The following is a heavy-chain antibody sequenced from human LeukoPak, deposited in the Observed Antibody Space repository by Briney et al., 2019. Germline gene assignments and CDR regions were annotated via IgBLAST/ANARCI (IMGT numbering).Heavy chain of an antibody. J-gene: IGHJ4*02. CDR1: GFTFSSYT. CDR3: ARVDTVMAYYFDL. V-gene: IGHV3-53*04. Sequence: GGSLRLSCAASGFTFSSYTMTWVRQAPGKGLEWVSTIYSGGTTYYADSVMGRFTISRHNSRNTLYLQMNSLRAEDTAVYYCARVDTVMAYYFDLWGQGTLVTVSS. CDR2: IYSGGTT. D-gene: IGHD5-18*01.